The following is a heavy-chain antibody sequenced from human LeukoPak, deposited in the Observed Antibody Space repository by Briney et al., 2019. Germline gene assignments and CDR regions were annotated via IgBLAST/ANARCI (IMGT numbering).Heavy chain of an antibody. CDR2: IIPIFGTA. CDR1: GYTFSNYG. J-gene: IGHJ5*02. V-gene: IGHV1-69*05. D-gene: IGHD2-2*01. Sequence: SVKVSCKTSGYTFSNYGISWVRQAPGQGLEWMGGIIPIFGTANYAQKFQGRVTITRDTSASTAYMELSSLRSEDTAVYYCARDRVVPAAIGFDPWGQGTLVTVSS. CDR3: ARDRVVPAAIGFDP.